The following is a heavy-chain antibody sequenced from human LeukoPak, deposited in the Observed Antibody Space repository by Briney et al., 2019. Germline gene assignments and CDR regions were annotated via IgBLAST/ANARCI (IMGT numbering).Heavy chain of an antibody. D-gene: IGHD6-19*01. CDR1: GYTLTELS. J-gene: IGHJ4*02. CDR3: ATSGRISVAGTELGH. Sequence: GASVKVSCKASGYTLTELSMHWVRQAPGKGLEWMGGFDPEDGETIYAQKFQGRVTMTEDTSTDTAYMELSSLRSEDTAVYYCATSGRISVAGTELGHWGQGTLVTVSS. CDR2: FDPEDGET. V-gene: IGHV1-24*01.